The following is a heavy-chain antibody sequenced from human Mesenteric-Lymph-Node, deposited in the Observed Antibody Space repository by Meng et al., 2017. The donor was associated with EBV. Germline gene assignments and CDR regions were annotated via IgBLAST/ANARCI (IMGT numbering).Heavy chain of an antibody. CDR2: IYYSGSP. CDR1: GGSVSSGSYF. D-gene: IGHD2-8*01. J-gene: IGHJ5*02. V-gene: IGHV4-61*01. CDR3: ATCSRRPSCWFDP. Sequence: VRLQGSGPGLVKLSQTLSLTCTVSGGSVSSGSYFWRWIRQPPGKGLEWIGYIYYSGSPNYNPSLNSRVTISVDTSKNQFSLKLGSVTAADTAVYYCATCSRRPSCWFDPWGQGTLVTVSS.